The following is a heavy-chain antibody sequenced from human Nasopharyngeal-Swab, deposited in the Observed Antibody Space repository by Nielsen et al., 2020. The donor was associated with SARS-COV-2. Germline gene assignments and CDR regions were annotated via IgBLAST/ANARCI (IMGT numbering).Heavy chain of an antibody. CDR1: GFTFSDYY. CDR3: AKDITSGDTMATHYYYGMDV. CDR2: ISSSGSTI. V-gene: IGHV3-11*01. Sequence: GESLKISCAASGFTFSDYYMSWIRQAPGKGLEWVSYISSSGSTIYYADSVKGRFTISRDNAKNSLYLQMNSLRAEDTALYYCAKDITSGDTMATHYYYGMDVWGQGTTVTVSS. D-gene: IGHD1-14*01. J-gene: IGHJ6*02.